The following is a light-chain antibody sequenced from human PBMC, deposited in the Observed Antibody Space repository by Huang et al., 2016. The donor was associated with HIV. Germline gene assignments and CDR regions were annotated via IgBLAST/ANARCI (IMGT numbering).Light chain of an antibody. Sequence: DIVMTQSPLSLPVTPGEPASISCRSSQSLRQDKGNNYLDWYLQKPGQSPQLLIYMAFYRASWVPDRFSGSGSGTDFTLKISRVEAEDVGVYYCMQALQTPYTFGQGTKLEIK. CDR1: QSLRQDKGNNY. J-gene: IGKJ2*01. CDR2: MAF. V-gene: IGKV2-28*01. CDR3: MQALQTPYT.